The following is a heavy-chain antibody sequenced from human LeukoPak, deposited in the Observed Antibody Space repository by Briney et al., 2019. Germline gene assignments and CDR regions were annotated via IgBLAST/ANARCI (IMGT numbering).Heavy chain of an antibody. CDR1: GGTFSSYA. CDR3: ATGYSSRRAPKYYYIDV. V-gene: IGHV1-69*05. J-gene: IGHJ6*03. Sequence: ASVKVSCKASGGTFSSYAISWVRQAPGQGLEWMGRIIPIFGTANYAQKFQGRVTITTDESTSTAYMELSSLRSEDTAVYYCATGYSSRRAPKYYYIDVWGKGTTVTVSS. D-gene: IGHD6-13*01. CDR2: IIPIFGTA.